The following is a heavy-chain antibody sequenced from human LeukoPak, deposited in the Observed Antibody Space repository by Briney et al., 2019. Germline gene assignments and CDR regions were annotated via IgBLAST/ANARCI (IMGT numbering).Heavy chain of an antibody. Sequence: SETLSLTCTVSGGSISSYYWGWIRQPPGKGLEWIGYIYYSGSTNYNPSLKSRVAMSVDTSNNQFFLRLTSVTAADTALYYCARGRFELPYWGQGTLVTVSS. CDR3: ARGRFELPY. J-gene: IGHJ4*02. V-gene: IGHV4-59*01. CDR1: GGSISSYY. CDR2: IYYSGST. D-gene: IGHD2-15*01.